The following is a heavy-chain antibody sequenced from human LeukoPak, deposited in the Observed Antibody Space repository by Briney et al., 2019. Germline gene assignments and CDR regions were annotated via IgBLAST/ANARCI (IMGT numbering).Heavy chain of an antibody. V-gene: IGHV7-4-1*02. Sequence: ASVKVSCKASGYTFTNYTLNWVRQAPGQGLEWMGWIDTNTGNPTYAQGFIGRFVFSVDTSVTTAYPQISSLKAEDTVVYYCARGYDTTGYFSYWGQGTLVTVSS. D-gene: IGHD3-22*01. CDR2: IDTNTGNP. CDR1: GYTFTNYT. CDR3: ARGYDTTGYFSY. J-gene: IGHJ4*02.